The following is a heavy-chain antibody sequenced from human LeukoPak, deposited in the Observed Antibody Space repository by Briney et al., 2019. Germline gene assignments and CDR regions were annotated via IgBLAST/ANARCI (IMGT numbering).Heavy chain of an antibody. Sequence: GGSLRLSCAASGFTVSSSYMSWVRQAPGKGLEWVSVIYCGGSTYYADSVKGRFTISRDNSKNTLYLQMNSLRADDTALYYCARDRGGYNWFDPWGQGTLVTVSS. CDR3: ARDRGGYNWFDP. V-gene: IGHV3-53*01. J-gene: IGHJ5*02. D-gene: IGHD3-16*01. CDR2: IYCGGST. CDR1: GFTVSSSY.